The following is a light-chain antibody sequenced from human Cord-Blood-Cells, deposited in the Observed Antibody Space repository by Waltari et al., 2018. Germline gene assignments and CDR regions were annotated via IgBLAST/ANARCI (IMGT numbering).Light chain of an antibody. CDR1: QSISSY. V-gene: IGKV1-39*01. CDR2: AAS. CDR3: QQSYSTPYT. J-gene: IGKJ2*01. Sequence: IQMTQSPSSLSASVGDRVTITCRASQSISSYLNWYQQKPGKARKLLIYAASSLQSWVPSRFTGSGSGTDFTLTISSLQPEDFATYYCQQSYSTPYTFGQGTKLEIK.